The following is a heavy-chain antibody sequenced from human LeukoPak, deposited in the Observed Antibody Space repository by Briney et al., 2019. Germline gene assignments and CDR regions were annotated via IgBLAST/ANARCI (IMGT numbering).Heavy chain of an antibody. V-gene: IGHV3-7*01. Sequence: GGSLRLSCAASGFTVSSYWMSWVRQAPGKALEWVANIEQDGSEKYYVDSVKGRSTISRDNAKNSLYLQMNSLRAEDTAVYYCARDQRIAAGGGFAGARDYWGQGTLVTVSS. J-gene: IGHJ4*02. CDR1: GFTVSSYW. CDR2: IEQDGSEK. D-gene: IGHD6-13*01. CDR3: ARDQRIAAGGGFAGARDY.